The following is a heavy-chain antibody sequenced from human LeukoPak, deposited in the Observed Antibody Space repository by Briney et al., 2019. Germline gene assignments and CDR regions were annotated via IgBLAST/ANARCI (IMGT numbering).Heavy chain of an antibody. CDR2: IDGSGGIT. V-gene: IGHV3-23*01. D-gene: IGHD1-26*01. Sequence: GGSLRLSCAASGFTFSSYAMTWVRQAPGKGLEWVSVIDGSGGITYYADSVTGRFTISRDNSKNTLYLQINSLRAEDTAVYYCAKQTLPRVGAPIRWGQGTLVTVTS. CDR3: AKQTLPRVGAPIR. CDR1: GFTFSSYA. J-gene: IGHJ4*02.